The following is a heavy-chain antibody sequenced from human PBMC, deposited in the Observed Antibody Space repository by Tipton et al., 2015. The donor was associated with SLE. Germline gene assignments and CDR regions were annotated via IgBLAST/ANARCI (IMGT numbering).Heavy chain of an antibody. CDR2: INHSGST. J-gene: IGHJ3*02. D-gene: IGHD3-10*01. CDR1: GGSFSGYY. CDR3: AARAVYGSGSYYNVDAFDI. V-gene: IGHV4-34*01. Sequence: TLSLTCAVYGGSFSGYYWSWIRQPPGKGLEWIGEINHSGSTNYNPSLKSRVTISVDTSKNQFSLKLSSVTAADTAVYYCAARAVYGSGSYYNVDAFDIWGQGTMVTVSS.